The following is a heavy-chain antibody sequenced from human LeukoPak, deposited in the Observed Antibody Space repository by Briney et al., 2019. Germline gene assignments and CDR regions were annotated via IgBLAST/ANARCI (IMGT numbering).Heavy chain of an antibody. D-gene: IGHD1-14*01. CDR1: GGSISSYY. CDR3: AGDRKGYDY. Sequence: SETLSLTCAVSGGSISSYYWSWIRQPPGKGLEWIGYIYYSGSTNYNPSLKSRVTISVDTSKNQFSLKLSSVTAADTAVYYCAGDRKGYDYWGQGTLVTVSS. J-gene: IGHJ4*02. CDR2: IYYSGST. V-gene: IGHV4-59*08.